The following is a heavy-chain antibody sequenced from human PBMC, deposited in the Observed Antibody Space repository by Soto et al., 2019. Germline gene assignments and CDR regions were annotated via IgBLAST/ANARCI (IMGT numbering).Heavy chain of an antibody. Sequence: GGSLRLSCAASGFTFSTYAMHWVRQAPVKGLEWVAVISYDGAKKYYADSVRGRFTISRDNPKNTLYLQMNSLRAEDTAIYFCARRATSDYYGMDVWGQGTTVTVSS. CDR1: GFTFSTYA. V-gene: IGHV3-30-3*01. D-gene: IGHD1-26*01. CDR3: ARRATSDYYGMDV. CDR2: ISYDGAKK. J-gene: IGHJ6*02.